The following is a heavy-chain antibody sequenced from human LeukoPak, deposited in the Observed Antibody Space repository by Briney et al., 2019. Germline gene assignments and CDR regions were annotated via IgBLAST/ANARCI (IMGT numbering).Heavy chain of an antibody. J-gene: IGHJ4*02. CDR3: AKSRTCSSTTCYAEIDY. D-gene: IGHD2-2*01. Sequence: GGSLRLSCAFSGFTFSNYAMSWVRQAPGKGLEWVSAISGSGGNTFYADSVKGRFTISRDNSKNTLYLQMNSLRAEDTAVYYCAKSRTCSSTTCYAEIDYWGQGTLVTVSS. CDR1: GFTFSNYA. CDR2: ISGSGGNT. V-gene: IGHV3-23*01.